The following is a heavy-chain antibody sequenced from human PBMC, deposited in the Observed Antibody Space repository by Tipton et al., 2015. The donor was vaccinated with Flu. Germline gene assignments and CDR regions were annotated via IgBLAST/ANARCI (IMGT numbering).Heavy chain of an antibody. J-gene: IGHJ3*02. Sequence: SLRLSCAASGFTFSSYGMHWVRQAPGKGLEWVAVIWYDGSNKYYADSVKGRFTISRDNSKNTLYLQMNSLRAEDTAVYYCARAAGPVADDAFDIWGQGTMVTVSS. CDR3: ARAAGPVADDAFDI. V-gene: IGHV3-33*08. D-gene: IGHD6-19*01. CDR1: GFTFSSYG. CDR2: IWYDGSNK.